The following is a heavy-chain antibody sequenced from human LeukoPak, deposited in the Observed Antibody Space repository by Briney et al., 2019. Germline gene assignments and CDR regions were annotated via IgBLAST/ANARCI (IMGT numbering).Heavy chain of an antibody. Sequence: GGSLRLSCAASGFTFSSYSMNWVRQAPGKGLEWVSYISSSSSTIYYADSVKGRFTISRDNAKNSLYLQMNSLRAEDTAVYYCLAAIGNQLLSYYFDYWGQGTLVTVSS. CDR3: LAAIGNQLLSYYFDY. V-gene: IGHV3-48*01. CDR2: ISSSSSTI. D-gene: IGHD2-2*01. J-gene: IGHJ4*02. CDR1: GFTFSSYS.